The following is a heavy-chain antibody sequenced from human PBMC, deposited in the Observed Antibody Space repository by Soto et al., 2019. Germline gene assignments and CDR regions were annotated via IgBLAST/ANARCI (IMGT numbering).Heavy chain of an antibody. J-gene: IGHJ4*02. CDR1: GFTFSSYA. CDR2: ISGSGGST. D-gene: IGHD3-3*01. CDR3: AKDRQRFLEWPPYHFDY. V-gene: IGHV3-23*01. Sequence: GGSLRLSCAASGFTFSSYAMSWVRQAPGKGLEWVSAISGSGGSTYYADSVKGWFTISRDNSKNTLYLQMNSLRAEDTAVYYCAKDRQRFLEWPPYHFDYWGQGILVTVSS.